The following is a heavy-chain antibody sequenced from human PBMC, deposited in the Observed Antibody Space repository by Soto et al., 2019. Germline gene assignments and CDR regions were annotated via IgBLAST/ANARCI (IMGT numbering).Heavy chain of an antibody. CDR2: IKREIDGGTT. Sequence: EGQLVESGGDLVKPGGSLRLSCAASRFTFRDAWMSWVRQAPGKGLEWVGRIKREIDGGTTDYAAPVKGRFTISRDDSENTLYLQMNNLSTEDTAVYYCTTGLSNGYYNFDFWGRGTPVTVSS. V-gene: IGHV3-15*01. CDR1: RFTFRDAW. D-gene: IGHD3-22*01. J-gene: IGHJ4*02. CDR3: TTGLSNGYYNFDF.